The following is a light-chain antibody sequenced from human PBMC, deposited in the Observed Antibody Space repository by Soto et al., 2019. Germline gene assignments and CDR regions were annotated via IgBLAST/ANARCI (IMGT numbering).Light chain of an antibody. J-gene: IGKJ2*01. CDR3: QQYNSYRYT. Sequence: DIQMTQSPSTLSSSVGARVTITCRASQSISSWLAWYQQKPGKAPKLLIYDASSLESGVPSRFSGSGSGTEFTLTISSLQPDDFATYYCQQYNSYRYTFGQGTKLEIK. V-gene: IGKV1-5*01. CDR2: DAS. CDR1: QSISSW.